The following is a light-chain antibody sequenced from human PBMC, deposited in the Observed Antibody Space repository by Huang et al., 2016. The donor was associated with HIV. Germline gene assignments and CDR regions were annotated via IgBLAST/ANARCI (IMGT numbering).Light chain of an antibody. CDR3: QHYNSFPWT. V-gene: IGKV1-5*03. J-gene: IGKJ1*01. Sequence: DIQMTQSSATLSASVGDRVTITCRASQSIGTWLAWYQQKPGKAPNLLMYEASILESGVPSRFSCGGSGTEFTLTINSLQPDDFATYYCQHYNSFPWTFGQGTKVEV. CDR2: EAS. CDR1: QSIGTW.